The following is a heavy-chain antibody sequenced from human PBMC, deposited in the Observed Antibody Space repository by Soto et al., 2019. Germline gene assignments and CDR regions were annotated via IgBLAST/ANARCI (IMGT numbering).Heavy chain of an antibody. CDR1: GYPFIKYG. V-gene: IGHV1-18*04. J-gene: IGHJ5*02. CDR2: IKVDSGYT. D-gene: IGHD3-9*01. CDR3: ATSYDTGFDP. Sequence: QLQLVQSAAEVKKPGASVRVSCKAYGYPFIKYGISWIRQAPEQGLEWMGWIKVDSGYTNYAQKFQGRVTMTADTSSDTAFMALRSLRLDDTAVYFCATSYDTGFDPWGQGTLVSVSP.